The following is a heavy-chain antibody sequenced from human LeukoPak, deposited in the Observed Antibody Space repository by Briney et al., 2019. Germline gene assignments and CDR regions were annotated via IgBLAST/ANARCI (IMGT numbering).Heavy chain of an antibody. Sequence: GGSLRLSCVASGFTFSTYWMSWVRQAPGKGLEWVANIKQGGSEKYYVDSVKGRFTIPRDNAKNSLYLQMNSLRAEDTAVYYCVRDRYDILTGYNDAFDIWGQGTMVTVSS. V-gene: IGHV3-7*01. CDR1: GFTFSTYW. CDR3: VRDRYDILTGYNDAFDI. D-gene: IGHD3-9*01. CDR2: IKQGGSEK. J-gene: IGHJ3*02.